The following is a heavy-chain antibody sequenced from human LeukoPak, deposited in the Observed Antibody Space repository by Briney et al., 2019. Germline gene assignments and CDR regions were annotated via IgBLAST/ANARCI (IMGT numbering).Heavy chain of an antibody. CDR2: IHYSGSP. V-gene: IGHV4-59*08. CDR3: ARPVDSSIWYDALDI. J-gene: IGHJ3*02. D-gene: IGHD6-13*01. CDR1: GVSISSYY. Sequence: SETLSLTCTVSGVSISSYYWTWIRQPPGKGLEWIGNIHYSGSPNYNPSLKSRATMSLDTSKNQFSLKLSSVTAADTAVYYCARPVDSSIWYDALDIWGQGTVVTVSS.